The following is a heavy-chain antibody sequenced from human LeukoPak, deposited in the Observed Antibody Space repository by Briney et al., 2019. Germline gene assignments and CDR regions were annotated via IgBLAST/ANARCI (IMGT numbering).Heavy chain of an antibody. CDR1: GYTFTNYG. J-gene: IGHJ4*02. D-gene: IGHD5-12*01. CDR2: ISGYNGKT. V-gene: IGHV1-18*04. CDR3: ARDYGEGRVATIPLAY. Sequence: ASVKVSCKASGYTFTNYGITWVRQAPGKGLEWMAWISGYNGKTNYAQNLQGRVTMTTDTSTSTAYMDLRSLRSDDTAVYYCARDYGEGRVATIPLAYWGQGTLVTVSS.